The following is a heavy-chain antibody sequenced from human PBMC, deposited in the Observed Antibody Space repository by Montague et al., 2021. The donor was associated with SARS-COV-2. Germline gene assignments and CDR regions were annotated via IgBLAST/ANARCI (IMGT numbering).Heavy chain of an antibody. CDR2: INHSGTT. CDR1: DGSFSNFY. V-gene: IGHV4-34*01. D-gene: IGHD1-26*01. CDR3: ASGDDNGSPYFDY. J-gene: IGHJ4*02. Sequence: SETLSLTCAVFDGSFSNFYWSWIRQPPGKGLEWIGEINHSGTTYYNPSLKSRVTISVDTSRNQFSLKLNSVTAADAAVHYCASGDDNGSPYFDYWGQGTLVTVSS.